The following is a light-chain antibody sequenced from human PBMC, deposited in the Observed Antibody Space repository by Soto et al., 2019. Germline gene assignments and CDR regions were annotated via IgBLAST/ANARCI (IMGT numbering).Light chain of an antibody. CDR1: QSVVCY. Sequence: EIVLTQSPATLSLSPGERATLSCRASQSVVCYLAWYQKNPGQAPRLLIYDASNKATGIPARFSGSGSGTAVTLTIISLEPEDFAVYYCQHRSNWPRTFGQGTKVEIK. CDR3: QHRSNWPRT. J-gene: IGKJ1*01. CDR2: DAS. V-gene: IGKV3-11*01.